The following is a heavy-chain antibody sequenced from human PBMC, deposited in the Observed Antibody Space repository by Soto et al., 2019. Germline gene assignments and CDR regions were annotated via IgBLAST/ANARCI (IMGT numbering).Heavy chain of an antibody. V-gene: IGHV1-69*02. CDR1: GCTFSSYT. J-gene: IGHJ5*02. CDR2: IIPILGIA. CDR3: AGFPYGDYRNWFDP. Sequence: SVKVSCKACGCTFSSYTISWVRQAPGQGLEWMGRIIPILGIANYAQKFQGRVTITADKSTSTAYMELSSLRSEDTAVYYCAGFPYGDYRNWFDPWGQGTLVTVSS. D-gene: IGHD4-17*01.